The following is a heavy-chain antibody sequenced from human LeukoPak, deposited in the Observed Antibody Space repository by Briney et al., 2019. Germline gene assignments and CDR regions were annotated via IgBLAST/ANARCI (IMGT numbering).Heavy chain of an antibody. J-gene: IGHJ4*02. V-gene: IGHV1-18*01. D-gene: IGHD3-22*01. Sequence: ASVKVSCKASGYTFTSYGISGVRPAPGQGLEWMGWISAYNGNTNYAQKLQGRVTMTTDTSTSTAYMELRSLRSDDTAVYYCARDAGNYYDSSGYYYVFDYWGQGTLVTVSS. CDR2: ISAYNGNT. CDR3: ARDAGNYYDSSGYYYVFDY. CDR1: GYTFTSYG.